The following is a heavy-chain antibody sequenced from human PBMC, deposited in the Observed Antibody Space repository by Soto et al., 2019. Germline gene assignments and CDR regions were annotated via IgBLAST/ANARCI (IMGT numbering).Heavy chain of an antibody. CDR3: ARRGGGEYSSSSAYYYYYYGMDV. D-gene: IGHD6-6*01. CDR2: IYPGDSDT. CDR1: GYSVTNYW. V-gene: IGHV5-51*01. Sequence: PGESLKISCKGSGYSVTNYWIGCVRQMHGKGLEWMGIIYPGDSDTRYSPSFQGQVTISADKSISTAYLQWSSLKASDTAMYYCARRGGGEYSSSSAYYYYYYGMDVWGQGTTVTVSS. J-gene: IGHJ6*02.